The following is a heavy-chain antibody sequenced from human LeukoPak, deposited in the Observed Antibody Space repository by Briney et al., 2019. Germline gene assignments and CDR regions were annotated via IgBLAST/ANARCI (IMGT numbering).Heavy chain of an antibody. Sequence: ASVKVSCKASGYTFTSYDINWVRQATGQGLEWVGRMSPNSDNTGYAQKFQGRVTMTRNTSITTAYMELSSLRSEDTAVYYCARVPVTMIIVNDALDIWGQGTMLTVSS. J-gene: IGHJ3*02. D-gene: IGHD3-22*01. CDR1: GYTFTSYD. CDR3: ARVPVTMIIVNDALDI. V-gene: IGHV1-8*01. CDR2: MSPNSDNT.